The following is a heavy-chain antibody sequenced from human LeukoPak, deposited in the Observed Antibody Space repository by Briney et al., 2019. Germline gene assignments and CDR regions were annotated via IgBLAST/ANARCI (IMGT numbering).Heavy chain of an antibody. Sequence: GGSLRLSCAASGFTFSSYGMHWVRQAPGKGLEWVAVIWYDGSNKYYADSVKGRFTISRDNSKNTLYLQMNSLRAEDTAVYYCARDAYQLLNHYDAFDIWGQGTMVTVSS. J-gene: IGHJ3*02. V-gene: IGHV3-33*01. CDR2: IWYDGSNK. D-gene: IGHD2-2*02. CDR3: ARDAYQLLNHYDAFDI. CDR1: GFTFSSYG.